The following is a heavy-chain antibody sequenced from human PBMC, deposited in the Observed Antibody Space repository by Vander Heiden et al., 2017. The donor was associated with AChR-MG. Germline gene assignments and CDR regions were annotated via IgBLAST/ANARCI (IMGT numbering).Heavy chain of an antibody. J-gene: IGHJ4*02. CDR1: GYTFTSYG. CDR2: ISAYNGNT. Sequence: QVQLVQSGAEVKKPGASVKVSCKASGYTFTSYGISWVRQAPGQGLEWMGWISAYNGNTNYAQKPQGRVTMTTDTSTSTAYMELRSLRSEDTAVYYCARDVTPYGSSTSCYYFDYWGQGTLVTVSS. V-gene: IGHV1-18*01. D-gene: IGHD2-2*01. CDR3: ARDVTPYGSSTSCYYFDY.